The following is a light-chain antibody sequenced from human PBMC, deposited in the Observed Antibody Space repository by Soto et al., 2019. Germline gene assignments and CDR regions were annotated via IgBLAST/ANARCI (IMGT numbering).Light chain of an antibody. Sequence: SYELTQPPSVSVSPGQTASITCSGDKLGDKYACWYQQKPGQSPVLVIYQDSKRPSGIPERFSGSNSGNTATLTISGTQAMDEADYYCQAWDSNLEVVFGGGTKVTVL. CDR2: QDS. V-gene: IGLV3-1*01. CDR1: KLGDKY. CDR3: QAWDSNLEVV. J-gene: IGLJ2*01.